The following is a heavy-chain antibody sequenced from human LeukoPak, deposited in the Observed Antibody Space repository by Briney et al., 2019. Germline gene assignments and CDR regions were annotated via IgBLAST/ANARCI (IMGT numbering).Heavy chain of an antibody. CDR1: GGSISSYY. V-gene: IGHV4-59*01. CDR3: ARTMVRGGKDV. Sequence: SETLSLTCTVSGGSISSYYWSWIRQPPGKGLEWIGHIYYSGSTNYNPSLKSRVTISVDTSKNQFSLKLSSVTAADTAVYYCARTMVRGGKDVWGQGTTVTVSS. CDR2: IYYSGST. D-gene: IGHD3-10*01. J-gene: IGHJ6*02.